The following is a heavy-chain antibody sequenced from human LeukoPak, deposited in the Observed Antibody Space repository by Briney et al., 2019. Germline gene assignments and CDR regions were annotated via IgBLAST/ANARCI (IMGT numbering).Heavy chain of an antibody. CDR2: INAGNGST. D-gene: IGHD2-2*01. CDR3: ARPYCSSTSCYGRFDY. CDR1: GYTFTSYA. Sequence: ASVKVSCKASGYTFTSYAMHWVRQAPGQRLEWMGWINAGNGSTKYSQKFQGRVTITRDTSASTAYMELSSLRSEDTAVYYCARPYCSSTSCYGRFDYWGQGTLVTVSS. J-gene: IGHJ4*02. V-gene: IGHV1-3*01.